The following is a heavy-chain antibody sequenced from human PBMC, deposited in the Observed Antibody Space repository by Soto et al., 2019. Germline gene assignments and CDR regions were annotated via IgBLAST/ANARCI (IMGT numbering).Heavy chain of an antibody. V-gene: IGHV1-3*01. CDR1: GYTFTSYG. J-gene: IGHJ4*02. Sequence: QVHLVQSGAEVKNPGASVKVSCKASGYTFTSYGMHWVRQAPGQRLEYMGWINAGNGNTKYSQKFQGRVIITRDTSASTAYMELSSLISEDTAIYYCARAYSGNPYYFDYWGQGTLVTVSS. CDR3: ARAYSGNPYYFDY. D-gene: IGHD4-4*01. CDR2: INAGNGNT.